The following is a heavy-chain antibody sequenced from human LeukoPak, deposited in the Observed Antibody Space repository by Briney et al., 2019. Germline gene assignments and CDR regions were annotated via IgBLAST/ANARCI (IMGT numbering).Heavy chain of an antibody. CDR1: GVSMKTYY. J-gene: IGHJ6*03. Sequence: SDTLSLTYTVSGVSMKTYYWICLRQPPGKELEWIGYIFYSGITNYNRSLKSRITISVYASKDQFSQKQISVTGAHPAVYSRARESAVRGAIQATGTMEAGGKGTT. D-gene: IGHD3-10*01. CDR2: IFYSGIT. V-gene: IGHV4-59*01. CDR3: ARESAVRGAIQATGTMEA.